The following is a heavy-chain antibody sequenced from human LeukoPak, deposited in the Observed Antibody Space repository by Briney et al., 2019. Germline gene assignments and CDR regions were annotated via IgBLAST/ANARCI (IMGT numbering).Heavy chain of an antibody. CDR3: ARRKGYCSGGSCYSGIRFDP. CDR2: IYTSGST. CDR1: GGSISSYY. J-gene: IGHJ5*02. D-gene: IGHD2-15*01. V-gene: IGHV4-4*07. Sequence: SETLSLTCTVSGGSISSYYWSWIRQPAGKGLEWIGRIYTSGSTNYNPSLKSRVTISVDTSKNQFSLKLSSVTAADTAVYYCARRKGYCSGGSCYSGIRFDPWGQGTLVTVSS.